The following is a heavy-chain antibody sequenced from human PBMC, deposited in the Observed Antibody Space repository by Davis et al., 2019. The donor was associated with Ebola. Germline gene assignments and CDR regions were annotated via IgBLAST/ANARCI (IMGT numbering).Heavy chain of an antibody. V-gene: IGHV1-18*01. CDR2: ISAYNGNT. Sequence: AASVKVSCKASGYTFTSYGISWVRQAPGQGLEWMGWISAYNGNTNYAQKLQGRVTMTTDTSTSTAYMELRSLRSDDTAVYYCARYRRWWYRGRGWFDPWGQGTLVTVSS. D-gene: IGHD2-15*01. CDR3: ARYRRWWYRGRGWFDP. CDR1: GYTFTSYG. J-gene: IGHJ5*02.